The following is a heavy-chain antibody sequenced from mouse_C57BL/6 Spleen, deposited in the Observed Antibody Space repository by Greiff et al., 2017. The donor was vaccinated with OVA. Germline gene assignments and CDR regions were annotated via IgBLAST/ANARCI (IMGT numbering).Heavy chain of an antibody. CDR1: GYTFTDYE. J-gene: IGHJ2*01. CDR3: TRWSLDY. CDR2: IDPETGGT. V-gene: IGHV1-15*01. Sequence: QVHVKQSGAELVRPGASVTLSCKASGYTFTDYEMHWVKQTPVHGLEWIGAIDPETGGTAYNQKFKGKAILTADKSSSTAYMELRSLTSEDSAVYYCTRWSLDYWGQGTTLTVSS.